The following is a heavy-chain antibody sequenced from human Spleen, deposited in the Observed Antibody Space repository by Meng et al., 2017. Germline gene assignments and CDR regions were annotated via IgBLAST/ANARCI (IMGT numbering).Heavy chain of an antibody. CDR2: INHSGST. CDR1: GGPFSGYF. Sequence: QGQVQQWGAGLLTPSEPLSLPCVVSGGPFSGYFWSWIRQPPGKGLEWIGEINHSGSTSYNPSLKSRVTISVDTSKNHFYLKLSSVTAADTAVYYCARSQGPYSGYDLNYWGQGSLVTVSS. CDR3: ARSQGPYSGYDLNY. J-gene: IGHJ4*02. D-gene: IGHD5-12*01. V-gene: IGHV4-34*01.